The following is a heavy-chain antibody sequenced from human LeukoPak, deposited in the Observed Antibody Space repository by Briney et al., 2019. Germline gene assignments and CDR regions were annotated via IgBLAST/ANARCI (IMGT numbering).Heavy chain of an antibody. CDR3: ARGSGSYYWFDH. Sequence: PSETLSLTCTVSGGSISSGDYYWSWIRQPPGKGLEWIGYIYYSGSTYYNPSLKSRVTISVDTSKNQFSLKLSSVTAADTAVYYCARGSGSYYWFDHWGQGTLVTVSS. V-gene: IGHV4-30-4*01. CDR1: GGSISSGDYY. CDR2: IYYSGST. J-gene: IGHJ5*02. D-gene: IGHD3-10*01.